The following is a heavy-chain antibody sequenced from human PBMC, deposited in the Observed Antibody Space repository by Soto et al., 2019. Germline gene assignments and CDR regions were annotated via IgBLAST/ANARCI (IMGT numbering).Heavy chain of an antibody. J-gene: IGHJ5*02. CDR2: IYHSGST. V-gene: IGHV4-30-2*01. CDR1: GGSISSGGYS. CDR3: AGRYSSSWSNWFDP. Sequence: SETLSLTCAVSGGSISSGGYSWSWIRQPPGKGLEWIGYIYHSGSTYYNPSLKSRVTISVDGSKNQFSLKLSSVTAADTAVYYCAGRYSSSWSNWFDPWGQGTQVTVSS. D-gene: IGHD6-13*01.